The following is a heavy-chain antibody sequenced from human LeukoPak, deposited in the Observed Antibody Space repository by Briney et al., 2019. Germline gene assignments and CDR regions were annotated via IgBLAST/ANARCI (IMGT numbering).Heavy chain of an antibody. V-gene: IGHV3-20*04. D-gene: IGHD1-14*01. Sequence: GGSLRLSCAVSGFTFDDYGMSWVRQAPGKGLEWVSGINWNGGSTGYADSVKGRFTISRDNDKNSLYLQMNSLRAEDTALYYCVRDGYKAFDIWGQGTMVTVSS. CDR2: INWNGGST. CDR3: VRDGYKAFDI. CDR1: GFTFDDYG. J-gene: IGHJ3*02.